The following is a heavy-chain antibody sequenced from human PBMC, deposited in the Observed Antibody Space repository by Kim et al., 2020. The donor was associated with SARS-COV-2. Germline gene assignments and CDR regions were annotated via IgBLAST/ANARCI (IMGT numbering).Heavy chain of an antibody. V-gene: IGHV4-39*01. Sequence: SETLSLTCTVSGGSVNSGTYYWGWIRQPPGKGLEWIGSIFYTGSTYYSPSLKSRVTISVDTSKNQFSLKLSSVTAADTAVYFCARHLGVLPFLDYWGQGT. CDR2: IFYTGST. CDR1: GGSVNSGTYY. CDR3: ARHLGVLPFLDY. D-gene: IGHD3-10*01. J-gene: IGHJ4*02.